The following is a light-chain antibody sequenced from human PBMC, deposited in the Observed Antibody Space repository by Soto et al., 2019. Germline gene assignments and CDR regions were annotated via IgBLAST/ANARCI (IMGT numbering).Light chain of an antibody. Sequence: QSALAQPASVSGSPGQSIIISCTGTSSDVGGYNYVSWYQHHPGKAPKLMLYEVSNRPSGVSNRFSGSKSGNAASLTISGLQAEDEADYYCTSYTTSNTLVVFGSGTKVTVL. CDR1: SSDVGGYNY. V-gene: IGLV2-14*01. J-gene: IGLJ1*01. CDR3: TSYTTSNTLVV. CDR2: EVS.